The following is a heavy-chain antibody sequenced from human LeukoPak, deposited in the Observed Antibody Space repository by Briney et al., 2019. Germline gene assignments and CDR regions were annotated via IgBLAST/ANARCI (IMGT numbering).Heavy chain of an antibody. V-gene: IGHV4-59*01. CDR3: AREGGTSYGWERGTFDI. CDR2: IYYSGST. CDR1: GGSISSYY. D-gene: IGHD5-18*01. J-gene: IGHJ3*02. Sequence: PSETLSLTCTVSGGSISSYYWSWIRQPPGKGLEWIGYIYYSGSTNYNPSLKSRVTISVDTSKNQFSLKLSSVTAADTAVYYCAREGGTSYGWERGTFDIWGQGTMVTVSS.